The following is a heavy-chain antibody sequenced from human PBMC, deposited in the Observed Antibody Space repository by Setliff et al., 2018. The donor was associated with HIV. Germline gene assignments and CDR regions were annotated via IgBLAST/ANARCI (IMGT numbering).Heavy chain of an antibody. D-gene: IGHD3-10*01. CDR2: VNHSGNT. Sequence: SETLSLTCAVYGGSLGGYYWSWIRQPPGKGLEWIGEVNHSGNTNYIPSLKSRVTIALDTSKNQFSLNLSSVTAADTAVYYCARGFGDFSSMIYYYYGMDVWGQGTTGTVSS. V-gene: IGHV4-34*01. J-gene: IGHJ6*02. CDR1: GGSLGGYY. CDR3: ARGFGDFSSMIYYYYGMDV.